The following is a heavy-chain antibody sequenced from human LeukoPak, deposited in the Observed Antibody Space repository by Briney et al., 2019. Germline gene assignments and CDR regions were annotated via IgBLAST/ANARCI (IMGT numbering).Heavy chain of an antibody. CDR1: GGSISSGSYY. V-gene: IGHV4-61*02. D-gene: IGHD1-26*01. J-gene: IGHJ3*02. CDR2: IYTSGST. CDR3: ARASGWELQSLGAFDI. Sequence: PSQTLSLTCTVSGGSISSGSYYWSWIRQPAGKGLEWIGRIYTSGSTNYNPSLKSRVTISVDTSKNQFSLKLSSVTAADTAVYYCARASGWELQSLGAFDIWGQGTMVTVSS.